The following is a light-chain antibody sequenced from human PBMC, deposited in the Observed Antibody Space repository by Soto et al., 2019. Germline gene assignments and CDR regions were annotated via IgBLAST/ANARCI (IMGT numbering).Light chain of an antibody. CDR1: LTVNTN. CDR2: YAS. J-gene: IGKJ3*01. CDR3: QQYNNWPPGAT. Sequence: DIMMTQSPATLSVSPGERATLSCRASLTVNTNLAWYQQKPGQAPRLLIYYASTRATGIPARFSGSGSVKEFTLTISSVQSEDSAVYYCQQYNNWPPGATFGPGTKVEIK. V-gene: IGKV3-15*01.